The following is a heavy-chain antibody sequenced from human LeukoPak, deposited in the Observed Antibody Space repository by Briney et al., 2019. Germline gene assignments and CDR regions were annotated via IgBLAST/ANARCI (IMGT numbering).Heavy chain of an antibody. Sequence: PGGSLRLSCAASGFTFDDYAMRWVRQAPGKGLEWVSLISGDGGSTYYGDSVKGRFTISRDNSKNSLYLQMNSLGTEDTALYYCAKDSSGYYYVFQHWGQGTLVTVSS. J-gene: IGHJ1*01. CDR3: AKDSSGYYYVFQH. CDR1: GFTFDDYA. CDR2: ISGDGGST. D-gene: IGHD3-22*01. V-gene: IGHV3-43*02.